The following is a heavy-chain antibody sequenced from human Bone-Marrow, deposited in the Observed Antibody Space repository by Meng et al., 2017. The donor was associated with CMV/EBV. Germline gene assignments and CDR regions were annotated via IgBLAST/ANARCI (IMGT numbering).Heavy chain of an antibody. D-gene: IGHD2-2*01. Sequence: ASVKVSCKASGYTFTGYYMHWVRQAPGQGLEWMGWINPNSGGTNYAQKLQGRVTMTRDTSISTAYMELSRLRSDDTAVYYCAREYQLQQGGYDAFDIWGQGTMVTVSS. CDR1: GYTFTGYY. J-gene: IGHJ3*02. CDR2: INPNSGGT. CDR3: AREYQLQQGGYDAFDI. V-gene: IGHV1-2*02.